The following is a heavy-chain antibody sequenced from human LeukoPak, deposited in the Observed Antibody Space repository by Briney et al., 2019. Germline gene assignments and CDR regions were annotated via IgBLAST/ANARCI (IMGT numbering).Heavy chain of an antibody. V-gene: IGHV1-69*13. CDR3: ARVGQLAPPIYYYYGMDV. CDR2: IIPIFGTA. CDR1: GGTFSSYA. Sequence: ASVKVSCKASGGTFSSYAISWVRQATGQGLEWMGGIIPIFGTANYAQKFQGRVTITADESTSTAYMELSSLRSEDTAVYYCARVGQLAPPIYYYYGMDVWGQGTTVTVSS. J-gene: IGHJ6*02. D-gene: IGHD6-6*01.